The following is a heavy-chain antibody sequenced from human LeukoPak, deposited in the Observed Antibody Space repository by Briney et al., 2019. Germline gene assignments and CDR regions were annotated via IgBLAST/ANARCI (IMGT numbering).Heavy chain of an antibody. J-gene: IGHJ4*02. CDR1: GFTLSSYS. V-gene: IGHV3-23*01. CDR2: ISGSADNT. Sequence: GALRLSCTASGFTLSSYSMSWVRQAPGEGLEWVSTISGSADNTNYAEAVKGRFTISRDNSKNTMYLQMNSLRAEDTAVYYCAKQGFGCWGQGTLVTVSS. CDR3: AKQGFGC.